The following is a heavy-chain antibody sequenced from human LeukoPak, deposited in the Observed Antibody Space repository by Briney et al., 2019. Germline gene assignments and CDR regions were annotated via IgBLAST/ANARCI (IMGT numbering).Heavy chain of an antibody. J-gene: IGHJ6*02. CDR3: AREFPPRPVEMATSKGEGYYYYYGMDV. CDR2: INAGNDNT. D-gene: IGHD5-24*01. V-gene: IGHV1-3*01. Sequence: ASVKVSCKASGYTFTSYAMHWVRQAPGQRLEWMGWINAGNDNTKYSQKFQGRVTITRDTSASTAYMELSSLRSEDTAVYYCAREFPPRPVEMATSKGEGYYYYYGMDVWGQGTTVTVSS. CDR1: GYTFTSYA.